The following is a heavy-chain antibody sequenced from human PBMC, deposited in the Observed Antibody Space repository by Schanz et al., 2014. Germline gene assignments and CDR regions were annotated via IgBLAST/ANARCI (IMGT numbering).Heavy chain of an antibody. Sequence: QVQLVQSGAEVKKPGSSVKVSCKASRSTFSSYTISWVRQARGQGLEWVGRFIPNLDIGNYAQQFQGRVTFTADKTTSTAYMELGSLRYEDTTLHSCARGTMPGTFDIWGQGTMVTVSS. V-gene: IGHV1-69*02. J-gene: IGHJ3*02. CDR3: ARGTMPGTFDI. CDR1: RSTFSSYT. D-gene: IGHD2-2*01. CDR2: FIPNLDIG.